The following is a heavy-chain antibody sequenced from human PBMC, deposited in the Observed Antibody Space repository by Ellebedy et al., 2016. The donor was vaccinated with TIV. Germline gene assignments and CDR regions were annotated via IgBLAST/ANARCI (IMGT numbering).Heavy chain of an antibody. D-gene: IGHD3-10*01. CDR1: GGSVSSGSYY. CDR2: IYYSGST. J-gene: IGHJ4*02. CDR3: ARGIGGSGDY. Sequence: SETLSLXCTVSGGSVSSGSYYWSWIRQPPGKGLEWIGSIYYSGSTYYNPSLKSRVTISVDTSKNQFSLKLSSVTAADTAVYYCARGIGGSGDYWGQGTLVTVSS. V-gene: IGHV4-39*01.